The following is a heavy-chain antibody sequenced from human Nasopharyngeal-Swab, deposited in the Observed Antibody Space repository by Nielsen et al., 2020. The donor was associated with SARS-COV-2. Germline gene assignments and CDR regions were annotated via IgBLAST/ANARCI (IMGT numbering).Heavy chain of an antibody. CDR3: ARDKNPTVFDF. V-gene: IGHV3-48*01. J-gene: IGHJ4*02. CDR2: ISHDSRTT. Sequence: LSLTCAASGFTFSDYSMIWVRQAPGKGLEWLSYISHDSRTTVYADSVKGRFTISRDNAKTSLFLQMNSLRAEDTAVYFCARDKNPTVFDFWGQGTLITVSS. CDR1: GFTFSDYS. D-gene: IGHD1-14*01.